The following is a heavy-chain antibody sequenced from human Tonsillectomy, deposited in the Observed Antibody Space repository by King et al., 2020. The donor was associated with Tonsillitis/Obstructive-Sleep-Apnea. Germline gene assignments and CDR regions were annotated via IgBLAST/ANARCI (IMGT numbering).Heavy chain of an antibody. J-gene: IGHJ4*02. Sequence: VQLVESGGGLVKPGRSLRLSCTVSGFTFVDYAMSWFRQAPGKGLGWGGFIRSKAYVGTTEYAASVKGRFSISRDDSTSIAYLHMNSLKTEDTAVFYCARGGVTTVDGRNVDYWGQGTLVTVSS. CDR2: IRSKAYVGTT. V-gene: IGHV3-49*05. CDR1: GFTFVDYA. D-gene: IGHD1-1*01. CDR3: ARGGVTTVDGRNVDY.